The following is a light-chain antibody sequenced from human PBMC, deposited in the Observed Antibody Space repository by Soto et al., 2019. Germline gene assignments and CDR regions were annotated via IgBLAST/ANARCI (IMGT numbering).Light chain of an antibody. CDR3: QQLNSYPS. J-gene: IGKJ4*01. Sequence: IQLTQSPSSMSASVGDRVTITCRASQGISSYLAWYQQKPGKAPKLLIYAASTLQSGVPSRFSGSGSGTDFTLTISSLHPEDIATYYCQQLNSYPSFGGGTKVEIK. V-gene: IGKV1-9*01. CDR1: QGISSY. CDR2: AAS.